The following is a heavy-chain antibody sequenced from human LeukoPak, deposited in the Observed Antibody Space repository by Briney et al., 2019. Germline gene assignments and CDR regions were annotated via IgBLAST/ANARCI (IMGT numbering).Heavy chain of an antibody. CDR2: ISGSGGST. CDR1: GFTFSSYA. J-gene: IGHJ6*03. CDR3: AKYYDFWSGYPGDYYYYYMDV. D-gene: IGHD3-3*01. Sequence: GGSLRLSCAASGFTFSSYAMSWVRQAPGKGLEWVSAISGSGGSTYYADSVKGRFTISRDNSKNTLYLQMNSLRAEDTAVYYCAKYYDFWSGYPGDYYYYYMDVWGKGTTVTVSS. V-gene: IGHV3-23*01.